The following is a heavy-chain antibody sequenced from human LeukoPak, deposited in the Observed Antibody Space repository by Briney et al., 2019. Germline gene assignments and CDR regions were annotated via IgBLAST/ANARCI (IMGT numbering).Heavy chain of an antibody. D-gene: IGHD2-2*01. Sequence: SETLSLTCTVSGGSTNNTSYYWGWIRQPPGKGLEWIGSIYYSGSTYYNPSLKSRVTISVDTSKNQFSLKLSSVTAADTAVYYCASHSSYASPFRSWGRGPLVTVSP. J-gene: IGHJ5*02. CDR2: IYYSGST. V-gene: IGHV4-39*01. CDR3: ASHSSYASPFRS. CDR1: GGSTNNTSYY.